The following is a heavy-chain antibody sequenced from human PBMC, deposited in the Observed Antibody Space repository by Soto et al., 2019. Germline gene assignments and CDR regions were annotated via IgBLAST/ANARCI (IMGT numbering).Heavy chain of an antibody. V-gene: IGHV3-23*01. CDR1: GFTFSSYA. CDR3: AKGYGVWVYYYMDV. D-gene: IGHD4-17*01. Sequence: GGSLRLSCAASGFTFSSYAMSWVRQAPGKGLEWVSGISGSGGSTYYADSVKGRFTISRDNSKNTLYLQMNSLRAEDTAVYYCAKGYGVWVYYYMDVWGKGTTVTVSS. CDR2: ISGSGGST. J-gene: IGHJ6*03.